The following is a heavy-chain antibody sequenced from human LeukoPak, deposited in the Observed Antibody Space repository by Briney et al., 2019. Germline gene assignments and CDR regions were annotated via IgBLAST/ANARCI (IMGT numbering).Heavy chain of an antibody. J-gene: IGHJ4*02. V-gene: IGHV4-39*07. CDR2: IFYSGSI. CDR3: ARVFRFSYFDY. CDR1: GDSINSSTSY. D-gene: IGHD3-3*01. Sequence: SETLSLTCSVSGDSINSSTSYWSWVRQPPGKGLEWIGTIFYSGSIYNNPSLKSRVTMSLDTSKNQFSLRLRSVTAADTAFYYCARVFRFSYFDYWGQGALITVS.